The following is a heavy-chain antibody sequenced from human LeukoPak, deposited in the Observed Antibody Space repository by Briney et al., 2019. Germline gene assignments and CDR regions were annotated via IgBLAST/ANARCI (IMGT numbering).Heavy chain of an antibody. CDR3: ATRISSSSFDY. D-gene: IGHD6-6*01. V-gene: IGHV1-24*01. J-gene: IGHJ4*02. CDR1: GYTLTELS. CDR2: FDPEDGET. Sequence: ASVKVSCKVSGYTLTELSMHWVRQAPGKGLEWMGGFDPEDGETIYAQKFQGRVTITADESTSTAYMELSSLRSEDTAVYYCATRISSSSFDYWGQGTLVTVSS.